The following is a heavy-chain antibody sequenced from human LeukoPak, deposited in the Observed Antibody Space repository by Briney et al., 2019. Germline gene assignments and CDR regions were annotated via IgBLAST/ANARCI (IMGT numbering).Heavy chain of an antibody. D-gene: IGHD6-13*01. V-gene: IGHV3-30*04. CDR2: ISYDGSNK. CDR1: GFTFSSYA. J-gene: IGHJ1*01. Sequence: GGSLRLSCAASGFTFSSYAMHWVRQAPGKGLEWVAVISYDGSNKYYADSVKGRFTISRDNSKNTLYLQMDSLRAEDTAVYYCANLAAGIVEYFQHWGQGTLVTVSS. CDR3: ANLAAGIVEYFQH.